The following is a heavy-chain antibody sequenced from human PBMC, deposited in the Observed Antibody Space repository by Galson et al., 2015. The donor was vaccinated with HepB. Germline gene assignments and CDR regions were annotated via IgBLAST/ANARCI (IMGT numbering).Heavy chain of an antibody. D-gene: IGHD3-22*01. V-gene: IGHV4-34*01. Sequence: SETLSLTCAVYGGSFSGYYWSWIRQPPGKGLEWIGEINHSGSTNYNPSLKSRVTISVDTSKNQFSLKLSSVTAADTAVYYCARVGTRYYYDSSGYLDYWGQGTLVTVSS. CDR2: INHSGST. CDR1: GGSFSGYY. CDR3: ARVGTRYYYDSSGYLDY. J-gene: IGHJ4*02.